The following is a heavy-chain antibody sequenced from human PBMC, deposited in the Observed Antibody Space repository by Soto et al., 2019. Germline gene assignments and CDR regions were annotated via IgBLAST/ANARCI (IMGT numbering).Heavy chain of an antibody. J-gene: IGHJ5*02. CDR3: AKTPCTTCALGWFDP. CDR2: ITGSGGST. V-gene: IGHV3-23*01. CDR1: GFTFSSYA. Sequence: EVQLLESGGGLVQPGGSLRLSCAASGFTFSSYAMSWVRQAPGKGLEWVSAITGSGGSTFYADCVKGRFTISRDNSKNTLYLQMNSLRAEDTAVYYCAKTPCTTCALGWFDPWGQGTLVTVSS. D-gene: IGHD1-1*01.